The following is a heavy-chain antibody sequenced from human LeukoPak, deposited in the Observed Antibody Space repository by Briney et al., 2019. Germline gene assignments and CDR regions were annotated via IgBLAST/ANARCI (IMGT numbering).Heavy chain of an antibody. V-gene: IGHV1-2*02. CDR2: INPNSGGT. J-gene: IGHJ4*02. CDR3: TVRGTRSGSYFSRTLYFDY. CDR1: GYTFTGYY. D-gene: IGHD3-10*01. Sequence: GASVKVSCKASGYTFTGYYMHWVRQAPGQGLEWMGWINPNSGGTNYAQKFQGRVTMTRDTSISTAHMELSRLRSDDTAVYYCTVRGTRSGSYFSRTLYFDYWGQGTLVTVSS.